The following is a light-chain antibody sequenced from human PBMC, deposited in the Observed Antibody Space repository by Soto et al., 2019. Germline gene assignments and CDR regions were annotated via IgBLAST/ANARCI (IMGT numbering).Light chain of an antibody. V-gene: IGKV3-20*01. CDR3: QQYGSSPQT. J-gene: IGKJ2*01. CDR1: QSVSSSY. Sequence: EIVLTQSPGTLSLSPGERATLSCRASQSVSSSYLAWYQQKPGQAPRLLIYGASSRATGIPDRFSGSGSGRAFTLTISRLEPEDFAVYYCQQYGSSPQTFGQGTKLEIK. CDR2: GAS.